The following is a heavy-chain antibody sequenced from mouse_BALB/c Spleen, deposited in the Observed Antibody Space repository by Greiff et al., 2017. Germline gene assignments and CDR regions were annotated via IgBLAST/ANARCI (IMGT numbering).Heavy chain of an antibody. CDR2: ISSGGST. Sequence: DVMLVESGGGLVKPGGSLKLSCAASGFTFSSYAMSWVRQTPEKRLEWVASISSGGSTYYPDSVKGRFTISRDNARNILYLQMSSLRSEDTAMYYCARGEGIDYGDYWGQGTTLTVSS. CDR3: ARGEGIDYGDY. CDR1: GFTFSSYA. J-gene: IGHJ2*01. V-gene: IGHV5-6-5*01. D-gene: IGHD2-4*01.